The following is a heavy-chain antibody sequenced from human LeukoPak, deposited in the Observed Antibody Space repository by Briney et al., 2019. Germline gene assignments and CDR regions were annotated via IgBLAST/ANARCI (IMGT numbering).Heavy chain of an antibody. Sequence: GGSLRLSCEASGFTFSSYSMNWVRQAPGKGLEWVSSISSSSSYIYYADSVKGRFTISRDNAKNSLYLQMNSLRAEDTAVYYCARGLVRGVIIQNYGMDVWGQGTTVTVSS. CDR1: GFTFSSYS. CDR2: ISSSSSYI. D-gene: IGHD3-10*01. V-gene: IGHV3-21*01. J-gene: IGHJ6*02. CDR3: ARGLVRGVIIQNYGMDV.